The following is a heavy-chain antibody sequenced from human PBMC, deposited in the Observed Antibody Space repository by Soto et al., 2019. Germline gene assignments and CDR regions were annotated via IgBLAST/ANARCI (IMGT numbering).Heavy chain of an antibody. Sequence: QVEMQESGPGLVKPSQALSLTCTVSGGSISSGGYYWSWIRQHPGKGLEWIGYIYDSGSTYYNPSLKSRVTISVDTSKNQFSLKLSSVTAADTGVYYCASQATGWYPDYWGQATLVTVSS. V-gene: IGHV4-31*03. CDR1: GGSISSGGYY. CDR3: ASQATGWYPDY. CDR2: IYDSGST. D-gene: IGHD6-19*01. J-gene: IGHJ4*02.